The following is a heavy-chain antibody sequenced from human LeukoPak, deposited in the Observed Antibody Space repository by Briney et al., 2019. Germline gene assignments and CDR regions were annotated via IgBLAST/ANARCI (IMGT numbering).Heavy chain of an antibody. V-gene: IGHV1-18*04. D-gene: IGHD3-10*01. CDR3: ARVVYIVVRGVIITYWFDP. CDR2: ISAYNGNT. J-gene: IGHJ5*02. Sequence: EASVKVSCKASGYTFTSYGISWVRQAPGQGLEWMGWISAYNGNTNYAQKLQGRVTMTTDTSTSTAYMGLRSLRSDDTAVYYCARVVYIVVRGVIITYWFDPWGQGTLVTVSS. CDR1: GYTFTSYG.